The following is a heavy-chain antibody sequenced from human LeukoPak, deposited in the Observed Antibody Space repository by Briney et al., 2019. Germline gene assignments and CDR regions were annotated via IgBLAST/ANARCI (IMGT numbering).Heavy chain of an antibody. J-gene: IGHJ4*02. CDR3: ARVPGPTYYYDSSGYYFNY. CDR2: INPNSGGT. V-gene: IGHV1-2*06. CDR1: GYTFTGYY. Sequence: GASVKVSCKASGYTFTGYYMHWVRQAPGQGLEWMGRINPNSGGTNYAQKFQGRVTMTRDTSTSTAYMELSRLRSDDTAVYYCARVPGPTYYYDSSGYYFNYWGQGTLVTVSS. D-gene: IGHD3-22*01.